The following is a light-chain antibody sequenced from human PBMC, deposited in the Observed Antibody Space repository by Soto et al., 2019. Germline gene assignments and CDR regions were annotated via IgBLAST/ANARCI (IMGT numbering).Light chain of an antibody. CDR1: QSINVW. CDR3: QQANSVPYT. CDR2: TTS. V-gene: IGKV1-12*01. J-gene: IGKJ2*01. Sequence: DIAMTQSPSSVSASVGDRVTITCRASQSINVWVAWYQQKRGKAPKLLIHTTSILQSGVPSRFSGSGSGTEFTLTISSLQPEDFATYHCQQANSVPYTFGPGTKVEIK.